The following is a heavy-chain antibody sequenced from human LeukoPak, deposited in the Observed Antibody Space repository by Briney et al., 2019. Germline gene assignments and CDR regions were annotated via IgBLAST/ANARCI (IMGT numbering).Heavy chain of an antibody. V-gene: IGHV4-61*02. CDR2: IYTSGST. D-gene: IGHD3-22*01. CDR3: ARLIGHYYYYYMDV. CDR1: GGTISSGSYY. J-gene: IGHJ6*03. Sequence: NPSETLSLTLTVSGGTISSGSYYWIWILQPPGKGLELIGRIYTSGSTNYNPSLTSRVTISVDTSKNQFSLKLSSVTDADTAVYYCARLIGHYYYYYMDVWGKGTTVTASS.